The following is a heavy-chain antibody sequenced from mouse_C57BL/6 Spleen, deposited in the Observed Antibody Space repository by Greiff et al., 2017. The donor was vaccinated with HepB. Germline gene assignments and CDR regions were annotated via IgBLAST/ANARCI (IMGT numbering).Heavy chain of an antibody. CDR3: ARSWVTTVVADY. V-gene: IGHV1-55*01. CDR1: GYTFTSYW. Sequence: QVQLQQPGAELVKPGASVKMSCKASGYTFTSYWITWVKQRPGQGLEWIGDIYPGSGSTNYNEKFKSKATLTVDTSSSTAYMQLSSLTSEDSAVYSWARSWVTTVVADYWGQGTTLTVSS. D-gene: IGHD1-1*01. J-gene: IGHJ2*01. CDR2: IYPGSGST.